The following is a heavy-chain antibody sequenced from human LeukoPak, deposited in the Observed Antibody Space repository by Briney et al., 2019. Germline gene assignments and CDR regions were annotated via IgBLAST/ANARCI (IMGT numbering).Heavy chain of an antibody. CDR1: GFTFDDYA. V-gene: IGHV3-9*01. CDR2: ISWNSGSI. Sequence: PGRSLRLSCAASGFTFDDYAMHWVRQAPGKGLEWVSGISWNSGSIGYADSVKGRFTISRDNAKNSLYLQMNSLRAEDTALYYCAKADCGGGSCCLYNWGQGTLVTVSS. J-gene: IGHJ4*02. D-gene: IGHD2-15*01. CDR3: AKADCGGGSCCLYN.